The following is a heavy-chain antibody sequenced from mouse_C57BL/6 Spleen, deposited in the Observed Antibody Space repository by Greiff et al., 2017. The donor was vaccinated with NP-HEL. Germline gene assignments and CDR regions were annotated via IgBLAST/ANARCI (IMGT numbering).Heavy chain of an antibody. D-gene: IGHD1-1*01. CDR1: GYTFTDYY. J-gene: IGHJ3*01. V-gene: IGHV1-19*01. Sequence: EVQLQQSGPVLVKPGASVKMSCKASGYTFTDYYMNWVKQSHGKSLEWIGVINPYNGGTSYNQKFKGKATLTVDKSSSTAYMELNSLTSEDSAVYYCARTYGSRGAWFAYWGQGTLVTVSA. CDR2: INPYNGGT. CDR3: ARTYGSRGAWFAY.